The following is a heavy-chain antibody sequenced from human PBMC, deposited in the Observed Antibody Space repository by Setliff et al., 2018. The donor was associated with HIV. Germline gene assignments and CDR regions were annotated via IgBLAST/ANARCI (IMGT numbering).Heavy chain of an antibody. CDR3: ARDGGGSIVVVPAAPSYGMDV. J-gene: IGHJ6*02. V-gene: IGHV1-2*05. D-gene: IGHD2-2*01. CDR1: GYTFTGYY. CDR2: INPNSGGT. Sequence: ASVKVSCKASGYTFTGYYMHWVRQAPGQGLEWMGRINPNSGGTNYAQKFQGRVTMTRDTSISTAYMELSRLRSDGTVVYYCARDGGGSIVVVPAAPSYGMDVWGQGTTVTVSS.